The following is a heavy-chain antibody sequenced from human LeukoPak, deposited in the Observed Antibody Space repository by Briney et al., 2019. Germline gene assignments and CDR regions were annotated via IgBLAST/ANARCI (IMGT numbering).Heavy chain of an antibody. CDR2: ISSSGSTI. V-gene: IGHV3-48*03. CDR3: AKTRRAGRYFDWLLSNWFDP. J-gene: IGHJ5*02. CDR1: GFTFSSYE. Sequence: PGGSLRLSCAASGFTFSSYEMNWVRQAPGKGLEWVSYISSSGSTIYYADSVKGRFTISRDNSKNTLYLQMNSLRAEDTAVYYCAKTRRAGRYFDWLLSNWFDPWGQGTLVTVSS. D-gene: IGHD3-9*01.